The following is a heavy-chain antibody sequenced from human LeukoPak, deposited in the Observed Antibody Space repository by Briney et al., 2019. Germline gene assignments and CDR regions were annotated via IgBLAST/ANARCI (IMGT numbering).Heavy chain of an antibody. CDR2: ISSSSSYI. Sequence: GGSLRLSCAASGFTSRFTSSSCAMTWVRQAPGKGLEWVSSISSSSSYIYYADSVKGRFTISRDNAKNSLYLQMNSLRAEDTAVYYCARDMEGSGSYYFDYWGQGTLVTVSS. CDR3: ARDMEGSGSYYFDY. D-gene: IGHD3-10*01. J-gene: IGHJ4*02. V-gene: IGHV3-21*01. CDR1: GFTSRFTSSSCA.